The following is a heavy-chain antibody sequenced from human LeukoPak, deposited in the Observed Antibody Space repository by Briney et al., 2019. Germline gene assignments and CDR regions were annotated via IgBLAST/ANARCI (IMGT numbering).Heavy chain of an antibody. CDR3: ARDPRGSPGAFDI. Sequence: PGGSLRLSCAASGFTFSSYAMSWVRQAPGKGLEWVSAISGSGGSTYYADSVKGRFTISRDNSKNTLYLQMNSLRAEDTAVYYCARDPRGSPGAFDIWGQGTMVTVSS. J-gene: IGHJ3*02. D-gene: IGHD3-10*01. CDR1: GFTFSSYA. CDR2: ISGSGGST. V-gene: IGHV3-23*01.